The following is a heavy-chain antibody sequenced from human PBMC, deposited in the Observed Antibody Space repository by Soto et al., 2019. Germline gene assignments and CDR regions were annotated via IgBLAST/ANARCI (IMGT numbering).Heavy chain of an antibody. CDR1: GVSVSSYY. Sequence: KTSETLSLTCTVSGVSVSSYYWSWIRQPAGKGLDWIGRIYNSGNTDYNPSIKSRVTMLLDTSKNQLSLRLSSVTAADTAVYYCARDGVGPHGMDVWGQGTTVTVSS. J-gene: IGHJ6*02. D-gene: IGHD2-8*01. CDR2: IYNSGNT. CDR3: ARDGVGPHGMDV. V-gene: IGHV4-4*07.